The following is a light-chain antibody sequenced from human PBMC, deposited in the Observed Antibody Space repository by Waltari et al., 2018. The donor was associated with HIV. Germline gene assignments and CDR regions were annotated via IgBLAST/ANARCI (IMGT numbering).Light chain of an antibody. V-gene: IGLV1-44*01. CDR1: YSNIGSNT. J-gene: IGLJ2*01. CDR3: AAWDDSLHGEL. Sequence: QSVLTQTPSLSGTPGQRVTISCSGGYSNIGSNTVNWYQQFPGTAPRLLIYSNKQRPSGVPDRFSGSKSCTSASLVISELQSQDEADYHCAAWDDSLHGELFGGGTKLTVL. CDR2: SNK.